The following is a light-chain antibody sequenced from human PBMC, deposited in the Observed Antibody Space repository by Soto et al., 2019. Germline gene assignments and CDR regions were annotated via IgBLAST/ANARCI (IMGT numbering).Light chain of an antibody. Sequence: EIVLTQSPGTLSLSPGERATLSCRASQSVSSSYLAWYQQKPGQAPRLLIYGASSRATGIPDRFSGSGSGTDFTLTISGLEPGDFAVYYCQQYGSSPMVTFGPGTKVDIK. CDR1: QSVSSSY. V-gene: IGKV3-20*01. CDR3: QQYGSSPMVT. J-gene: IGKJ3*01. CDR2: GAS.